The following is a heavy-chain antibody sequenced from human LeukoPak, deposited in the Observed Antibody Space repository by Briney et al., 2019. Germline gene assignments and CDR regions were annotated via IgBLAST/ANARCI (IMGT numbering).Heavy chain of an antibody. CDR2: ISGGGGST. Sequence: PGGSLRLSCAASGFTFSSYAMSWVRQAPGKGLEWVSAISGGGGSTYYADSVKGRFTISRDNSKNTLFLQMNSLRAEDTAVYYCAKDRAYCGGDCSSDYWGQGTLSPSPQ. CDR1: GFTFSSYA. J-gene: IGHJ4*02. D-gene: IGHD2-21*02. V-gene: IGHV3-23*01. CDR3: AKDRAYCGGDCSSDY.